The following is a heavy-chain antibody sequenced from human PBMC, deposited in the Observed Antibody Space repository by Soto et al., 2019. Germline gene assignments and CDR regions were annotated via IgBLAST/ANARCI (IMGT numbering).Heavy chain of an antibody. CDR3: ARLGVRGAPDY. CDR2: IYYSGST. V-gene: IGHV4-39*01. J-gene: IGHJ4*02. Sequence: SETLSLTCTVSGGSISSSSYYWGWIRQPPGKGLEWIGSIYYSGSTYYNPPLKSRVTISVDTSKNQFSLKLSSVTAADTAVYYCARLGVRGAPDYWGQGTLVTVSS. D-gene: IGHD3-10*01. CDR1: GGSISSSSYY.